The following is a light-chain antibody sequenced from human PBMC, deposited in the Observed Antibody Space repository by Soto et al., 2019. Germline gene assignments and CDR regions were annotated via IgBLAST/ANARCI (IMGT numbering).Light chain of an antibody. CDR2: GAS. CDR3: QQDYNSWT. J-gene: IGKJ1*01. CDR1: QSISSSY. V-gene: IGKV3D-7*01. Sequence: PGERVTVSCRASQSISSSYLTWYQQKPGQAPRLLIYGASTRATSIPARFSGSGSGTDFTLTISSLQPEDFAVYYCQQDYNSWTFGQGTKVDIK.